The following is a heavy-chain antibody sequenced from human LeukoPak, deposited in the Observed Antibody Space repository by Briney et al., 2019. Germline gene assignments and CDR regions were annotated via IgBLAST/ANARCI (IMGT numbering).Heavy chain of an antibody. J-gene: IGHJ3*02. CDR2: IIPIFGTA. V-gene: IGHV1-69*05. Sequence: ASVTVSCKASGGTFSSYASSWVRQAPGQGLEWMGGIIPIFGTANYAQKFQGRVTITTDQSTSTAYMELSSLRSEDTAVYYCAGYSSSSGPRGAFDIWGQGTMVTVSS. CDR3: AGYSSSSGPRGAFDI. D-gene: IGHD6-6*01. CDR1: GGTFSSYA.